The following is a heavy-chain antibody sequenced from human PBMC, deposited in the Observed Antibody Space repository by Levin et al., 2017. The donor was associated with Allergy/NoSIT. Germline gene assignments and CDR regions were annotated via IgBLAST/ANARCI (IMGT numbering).Heavy chain of an antibody. D-gene: IGHD7-27*01. V-gene: IGHV4-39*07. CDR1: GGSISRSSYY. CDR2: IYYSGST. J-gene: IGHJ3*02. Sequence: SQTLSLTCTVSGGSISRSSYYLGWIRQPPGKGLGWIGSIYYSGSTYYNPSLKSRVTISVDTYKNQFSLKLSSVTGADTAVYYGATLGIRGRMDAFDSWGQGTMVTVAS. CDR3: ATLGIRGRMDAFDS.